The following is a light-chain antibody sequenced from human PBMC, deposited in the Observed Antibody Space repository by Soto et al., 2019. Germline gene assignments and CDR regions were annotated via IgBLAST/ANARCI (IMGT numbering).Light chain of an antibody. CDR2: GAS. J-gene: IGKJ1*01. CDR1: PSVSRDF. CDR3: QQYGRSTRT. Sequence: IGLTHSLETLSRSPTFTATLFCRPSPSVSRDFLVWYQQKLGQPPRLLIYGASSRATGIPDRFSGSGSGTDFTLTISSLEPEDFAVYYCQQYGRSTRTFGQGTKVDIK. V-gene: IGKV3-20*01.